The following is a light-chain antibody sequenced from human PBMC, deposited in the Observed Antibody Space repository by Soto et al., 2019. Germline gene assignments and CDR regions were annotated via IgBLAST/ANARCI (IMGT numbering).Light chain of an antibody. CDR2: GAA. Sequence: TGPLSHVDRATXSRSASQSVSSNFLAWDQEKPGQAPRLLIYGAASGATRSPARFSGSGSGTDFSLTISSLEPEDFALYHCQQRSSYLLTFGERTQLE. V-gene: IGKV3D-20*02. J-gene: IGKJ5*01. CDR1: QSVSSNF. CDR3: QQRSSYLLT.